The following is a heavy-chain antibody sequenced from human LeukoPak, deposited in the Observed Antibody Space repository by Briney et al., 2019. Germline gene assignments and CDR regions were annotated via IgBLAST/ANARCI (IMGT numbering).Heavy chain of an antibody. V-gene: IGHV3-30*02. CDR3: AVPYYYDSSGYHDAFDI. D-gene: IGHD3-22*01. CDR2: IVYDGSDK. CDR1: GFTFSSYG. J-gene: IGHJ3*02. Sequence: PGGSLRLSCAASGFTFSSYGMHWVRQAPGKGLEWVAFIVYDGSDKYYADSVKGRVTISRDNSKNTLYLQMNSLRAEDTAVYYCAVPYYYDSSGYHDAFDIWGQGTMVTVSS.